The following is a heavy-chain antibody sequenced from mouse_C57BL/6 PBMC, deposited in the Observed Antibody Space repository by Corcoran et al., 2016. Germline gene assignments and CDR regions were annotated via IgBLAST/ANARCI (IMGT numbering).Heavy chain of an antibody. V-gene: IGHV9-3*01. CDR1: GYTFTTYG. Sequence: QIQLVQSGPELKKPGETVKISCKASGYTFTTYGMSWVKQAPGKGLKWMGWINTYSGVPTYADDFKGRFAFSLETSASTAYLQINNLKNEDTATYFCARGTYGSSSYAMDYWGQGTSVTVSS. CDR2: INTYSGVP. CDR3: ARGTYGSSSYAMDY. J-gene: IGHJ4*01. D-gene: IGHD1-1*01.